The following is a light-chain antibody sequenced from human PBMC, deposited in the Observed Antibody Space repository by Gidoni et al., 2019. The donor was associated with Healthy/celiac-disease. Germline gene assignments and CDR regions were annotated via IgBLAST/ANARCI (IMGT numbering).Light chain of an antibody. Sequence: NFMLTQPHSVSESPGKTVTISCTRSSGRIDSNYVPWYQPRPGSSPTTVIYEDNQRPPGVPYRFSGSIDSSSNSASLTISGLKTEDEADYYCQSYDSSSWVFGGGTKRTVL. J-gene: IGLJ3*02. CDR2: EDN. CDR3: QSYDSSSWV. CDR1: SGRIDSNY. V-gene: IGLV6-57*01.